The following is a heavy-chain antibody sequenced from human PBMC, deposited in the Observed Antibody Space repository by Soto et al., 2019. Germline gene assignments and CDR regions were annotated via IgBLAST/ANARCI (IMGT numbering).Heavy chain of an antibody. Sequence: QVQLVQSGAEVKKPGASVKVSCKASGYTFTSYGISWVRQAPGQGLEWMGWISAYNGNTNYAQKLQGRVTMTTDTSTSTDYMELRSLRSDDTAVYYCATSREPHLQTLGMDVWGQGTTVTVSS. CDR1: GYTFTSYG. J-gene: IGHJ6*02. V-gene: IGHV1-18*01. CDR2: ISAYNGNT. CDR3: ATSREPHLQTLGMDV. D-gene: IGHD1-1*01.